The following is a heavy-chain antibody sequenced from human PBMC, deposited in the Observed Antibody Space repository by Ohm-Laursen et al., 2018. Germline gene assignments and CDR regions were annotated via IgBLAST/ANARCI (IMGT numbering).Heavy chain of an antibody. D-gene: IGHD2-2*01. Sequence: SLRLSCAASGFTFSSYGMHWVRQAPGKGLEWVALISYDESDEYYADSVKGRFTISRDNSKNTLYLQMNSLRGEDTAVYYCTIACSSATCGHWGQGTLVTVSS. CDR1: GFTFSSYG. CDR2: ISYDESDE. V-gene: IGHV3-30*03. J-gene: IGHJ4*02. CDR3: TIACSSATCGH.